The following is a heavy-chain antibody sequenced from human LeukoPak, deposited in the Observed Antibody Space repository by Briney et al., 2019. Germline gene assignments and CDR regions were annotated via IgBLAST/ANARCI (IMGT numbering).Heavy chain of an antibody. V-gene: IGHV1-3*01. D-gene: IGHD3-3*01. Sequence: ASVKVSCKASGYIFTSYAMQWVRQAPGQRPEWMGWINAGNGDTKYSQKFQGRVTITRDTSTSTAYMELSSLRSEDTAVYYCARATIFGVVIRSSDAFDIWGQGTMVTVSS. CDR1: GYIFTSYA. CDR2: INAGNGDT. J-gene: IGHJ3*02. CDR3: ARATIFGVVIRSSDAFDI.